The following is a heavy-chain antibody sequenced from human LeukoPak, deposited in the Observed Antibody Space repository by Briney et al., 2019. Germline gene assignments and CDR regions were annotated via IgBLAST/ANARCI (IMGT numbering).Heavy chain of an antibody. CDR3: ATGIEIAAAYDY. J-gene: IGHJ4*02. D-gene: IGHD6-13*01. CDR2: FDPEDGET. V-gene: IGHV1-24*01. CDR1: GYTLTELS. Sequence: GASVKVSCKVSGYTLTELSMHWVRQAPGKGLEWMGGFDPEDGETIYAQKFQGRVTMTEDTSTDTAYMELSSLRSEDTAVYYCATGIEIAAAYDYWGQGTLVTVSS.